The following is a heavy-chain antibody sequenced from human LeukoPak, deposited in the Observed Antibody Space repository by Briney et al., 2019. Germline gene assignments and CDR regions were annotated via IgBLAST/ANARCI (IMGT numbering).Heavy chain of an antibody. D-gene: IGHD1-26*01. CDR1: VGSISSGGYY. CDR3: ARDSGYVDY. J-gene: IGHJ4*02. V-gene: IGHV4-31*03. Sequence: SETLSLTCTVSVGSISSGGYYWGWIRQHPGKGLEWLGYIYYGGSTYYNPSLKSRVTISVDTSKNQFSLKLSSVTAADTAVYYCARDSGYVDYWGQATLVTDCS. CDR2: IYYGGST.